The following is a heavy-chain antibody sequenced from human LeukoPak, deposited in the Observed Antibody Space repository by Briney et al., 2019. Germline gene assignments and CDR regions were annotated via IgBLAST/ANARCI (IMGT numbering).Heavy chain of an antibody. Sequence: GGSLRLSCAASGFTFDDYGMSWVRQAPGKGLEWVSSISSSSSYIYYADSVKGRFTISRDNAKNSLYLQMNSLRAEDTAVYYCAREDRNDAFDIWGQGTMVTVSS. CDR2: ISSSSSYI. CDR1: GFTFDDYG. J-gene: IGHJ3*02. CDR3: AREDRNDAFDI. V-gene: IGHV3-21*01.